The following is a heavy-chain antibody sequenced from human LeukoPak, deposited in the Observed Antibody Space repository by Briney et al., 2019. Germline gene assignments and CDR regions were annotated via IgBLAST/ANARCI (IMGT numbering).Heavy chain of an antibody. D-gene: IGHD3-10*01. J-gene: IGHJ5*02. Sequence: SETLSLTCTVSGGSFSIYYWSWIRQPAGKGLEWIGRIYTSGSTNYNPSLKSRVTMSVDTSKNQFSLNLNSVTAADTAVYYCARTGAYGSGSYSWFDPWGQGTLVTVSS. CDR3: ARTGAYGSGSYSWFDP. V-gene: IGHV4-4*07. CDR1: GGSFSIYY. CDR2: IYTSGST.